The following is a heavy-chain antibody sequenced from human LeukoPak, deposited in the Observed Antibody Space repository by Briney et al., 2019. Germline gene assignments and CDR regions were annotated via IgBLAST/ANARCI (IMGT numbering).Heavy chain of an antibody. Sequence: PGGSLRLSCAASGFTFSSYGMHWVRQAPGKGLEWVAFIRYDGSNKYYADSVKGRFTISRDNAKNSLYLQMNSLRAEDTAVYYCARGGITMVRGVIITLFDYWGQGTLVTVSS. V-gene: IGHV3-30*02. CDR1: GFTFSSYG. J-gene: IGHJ4*02. D-gene: IGHD3-10*01. CDR2: IRYDGSNK. CDR3: ARGGITMVRGVIITLFDY.